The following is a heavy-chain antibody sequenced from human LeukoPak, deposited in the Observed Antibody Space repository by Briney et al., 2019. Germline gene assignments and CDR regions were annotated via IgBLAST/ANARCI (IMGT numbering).Heavy chain of an antibody. D-gene: IGHD6-13*01. CDR3: AKSFGYSRSWFDY. CDR2: ISSSSSSI. Sequence: GGSLRLSCAASGFTFSAYSMNWVRQAPGKGLEWVSSISSSSSSIYYADSVKGRFTISRDNAKNSLYLQMNSLRAEDTAVYYCAKSFGYSRSWFDYWGQGTLVTVSS. CDR1: GFTFSAYS. V-gene: IGHV3-48*01. J-gene: IGHJ4*02.